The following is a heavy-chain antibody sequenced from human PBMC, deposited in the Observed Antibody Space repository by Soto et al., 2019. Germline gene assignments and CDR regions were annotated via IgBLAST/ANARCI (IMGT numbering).Heavy chain of an antibody. D-gene: IGHD2-21*02. CDR2: IYYSGST. J-gene: IGHJ5*02. CDR1: GGSISSSSYY. CDR3: ARIGVTVVTPSAWFDP. V-gene: IGHV4-39*07. Sequence: SETLSLTCTVSGGSISSSSYYWGWIRQPPGKGLEWIGSIYYSGSTYYNPSLKSRVTISVDTSKNQFSLKLSSVTAADTAVYYCARIGVTVVTPSAWFDPWGQGTLVTVS.